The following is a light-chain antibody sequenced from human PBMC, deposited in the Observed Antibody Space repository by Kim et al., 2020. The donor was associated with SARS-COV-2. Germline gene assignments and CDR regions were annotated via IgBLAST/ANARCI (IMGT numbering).Light chain of an antibody. CDR1: QSVSNN. V-gene: IGKV3-15*01. CDR3: QQYYNWPQT. CDR2: GAF. Sequence: SVSPGERVTLSCRASQSVSNNLAWYQQKPGQAPRLLIYGAFVRDTGVPVRFSGSGPGANFTLTISSLQSEDFAIYYCQQYYNWPQTFGQGTKLEIK. J-gene: IGKJ2*01.